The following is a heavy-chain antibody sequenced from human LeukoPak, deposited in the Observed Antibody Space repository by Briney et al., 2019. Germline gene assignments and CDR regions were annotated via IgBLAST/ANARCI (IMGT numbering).Heavy chain of an antibody. CDR3: ARDLWFGQSPAAFDI. Sequence: SETLSLTCTVSSGSISSYYWSWIRQPPGKGLEWIGYIYYSGSTKYNPSLKSRVTISIDTSKNQFSLKLNSVTAADTAVYYCARDLWFGQSPAAFDIWGQGTMVTVSA. D-gene: IGHD3-10*01. CDR2: IYYSGST. J-gene: IGHJ3*02. V-gene: IGHV4-59*01. CDR1: SGSISSYY.